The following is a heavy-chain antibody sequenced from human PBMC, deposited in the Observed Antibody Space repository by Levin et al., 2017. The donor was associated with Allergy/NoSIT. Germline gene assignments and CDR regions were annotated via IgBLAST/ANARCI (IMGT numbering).Heavy chain of an antibody. J-gene: IGHJ4*02. CDR3: VRDSAVD. V-gene: IGHV3-48*02. CDR2: ISSSSSVI. Sequence: VASVKVSCAASGFTFSSDHMHWVRQAPGKGLEWISYISSSSSVIYYADSMKGRFTISRDNAKNSLYLQMNSLRDEDTAVYYCVRDSAVDWGQGTLVTVSS. D-gene: IGHD2-2*01. CDR1: GFTFSSDH.